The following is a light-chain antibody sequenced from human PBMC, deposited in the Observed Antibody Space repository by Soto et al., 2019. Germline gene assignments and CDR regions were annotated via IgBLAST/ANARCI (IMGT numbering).Light chain of an antibody. J-gene: IGLJ2*01. V-gene: IGLV1-40*01. CDR3: QSFDTNLNAVL. CDR1: SSNIGGNS. Sequence: QSVMTQPPSVSAAPGQKVTISCSGSSSNIGGNSVSWYQQLPGTAPKLLIFDTINRPSGVPGRFSGSKSGASASLAITGLLPEDEADFFCQSFDTNLNAVLFGGGTQLTVL. CDR2: DTI.